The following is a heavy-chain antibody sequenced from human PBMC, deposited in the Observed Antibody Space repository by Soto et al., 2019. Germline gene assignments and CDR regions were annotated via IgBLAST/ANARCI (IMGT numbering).Heavy chain of an antibody. CDR2: ISSSGTSI. Sequence: GGSLRLSCAASGFTFSTYSMNWVRQAPGKGLEWVSSISSSGTSIHYADSLKGRFTISRDNAKNSLYLQMISLRAEDTAVYYCARDPSDCSSTSCWGYYALDVWGQGTTVTVSS. CDR3: ARDPSDCSSTSCWGYYALDV. J-gene: IGHJ6*02. D-gene: IGHD2-2*01. V-gene: IGHV3-21*01. CDR1: GFTFSTYS.